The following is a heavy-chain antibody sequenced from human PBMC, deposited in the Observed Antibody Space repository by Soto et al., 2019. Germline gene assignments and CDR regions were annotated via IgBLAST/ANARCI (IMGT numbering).Heavy chain of an antibody. CDR1: GFTFSSYG. D-gene: IGHD3-10*01. CDR3: GLSSGSYYNIGGFDP. J-gene: IGHJ5*02. Sequence: GGSLRLSCAASGFTFSSYGMHWVRQAPGKGLEWVAVIWYDGSNKYYADSVKGRFTISRDNSKNTLYLQMNSLRAEDTAVYYCGLSSGSYYNIGGFDPWGQGTLVTVSS. V-gene: IGHV3-33*01. CDR2: IWYDGSNK.